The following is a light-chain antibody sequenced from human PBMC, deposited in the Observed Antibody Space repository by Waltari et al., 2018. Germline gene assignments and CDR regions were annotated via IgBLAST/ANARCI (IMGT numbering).Light chain of an antibody. Sequence: DRQMTQSPSSLPASVGDRVPFTCRASQDISNSLAWYQQKPGKAPKLLLYDTSTVEGGVSSRFSGSGYVTDYTLTISSLQLDDYATYYCQQYYSYPQFGGGTKVEIK. CDR3: QQYYSYPQ. J-gene: IGKJ4*02. CDR2: DTS. CDR1: QDISNS. V-gene: IGKV1-NL1*01.